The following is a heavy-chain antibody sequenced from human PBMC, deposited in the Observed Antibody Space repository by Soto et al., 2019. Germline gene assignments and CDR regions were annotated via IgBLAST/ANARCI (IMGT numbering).Heavy chain of an antibody. CDR3: ARHGSFKTNQKAYFDY. CDR1: GYTFTSYY. D-gene: IGHD3-16*02. V-gene: IGHV1-46*03. CDR2: INPSGGST. Sequence: ASVKVSCKASGYTFTSYYMHWVRQAPGQGLEWMGIINPSGGSTSYAQKFQGRVTMTRDTSTSTVYMELSSLRSEDTAVYYCARHGSFKTNQKAYFDYWGQGTLVTVSS. J-gene: IGHJ4*02.